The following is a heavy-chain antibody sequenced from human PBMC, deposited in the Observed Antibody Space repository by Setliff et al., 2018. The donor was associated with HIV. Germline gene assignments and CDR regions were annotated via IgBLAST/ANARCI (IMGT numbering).Heavy chain of an antibody. D-gene: IGHD6-13*01. CDR2: INWNGGST. CDR3: ARDMEQQLVHSGWFDP. CDR1: GFTFDDYG. J-gene: IGHJ5*02. Sequence: GESLRLSCAASGFTFDDYGMSWVRQAPGKGLEWVSGINWNGGSTGYADSVKGRFTISRDNAKNSLYLQMNSLRAEDTALYYCARDMEQQLVHSGWFDPWGQGTLVTVSS. V-gene: IGHV3-20*04.